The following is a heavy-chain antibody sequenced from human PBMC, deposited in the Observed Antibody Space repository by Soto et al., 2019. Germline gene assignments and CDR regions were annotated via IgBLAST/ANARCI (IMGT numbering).Heavy chain of an antibody. V-gene: IGHV4-59*01. CDR1: GGSISAYY. D-gene: IGHD1-26*01. CDR2: IYYSGST. J-gene: IGHJ5*02. Sequence: PSETLSLTCTFSGGSISAYYWSWIRQPPGKGLEGIGHIYYSGSTNYSPSLKSRVTISIDTSKRQFSLKLRSVTAEDTAVYYCARVGSGSYYDFNWFDPWGQGKVVTVSS. CDR3: ARVGSGSYYDFNWFDP.